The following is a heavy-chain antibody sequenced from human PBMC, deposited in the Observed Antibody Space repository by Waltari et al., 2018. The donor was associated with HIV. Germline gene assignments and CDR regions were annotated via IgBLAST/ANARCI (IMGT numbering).Heavy chain of an antibody. J-gene: IGHJ4*02. V-gene: IGHV4-61*02. D-gene: IGHD4-17*01. CDR1: GGSISSGSYY. CDR3: ARGGSYGGYYFDY. CDR2: LNTSGST. Sequence: QVQLQESGPGLVKPSQTLSLTCTAPGGSISSGSYYWSWIRQPAGKGLEWIGRLNTSGSTTHNPPLKSRVTISVYTSTTQFSRKLSSVTAADTAVYYCARGGSYGGYYFDYWRQGTLVTVSS.